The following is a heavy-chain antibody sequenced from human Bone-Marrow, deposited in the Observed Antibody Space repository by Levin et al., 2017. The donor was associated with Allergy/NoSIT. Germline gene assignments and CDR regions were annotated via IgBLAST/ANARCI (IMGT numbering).Heavy chain of an antibody. CDR3: TRNARRDEYNGLDY. CDR1: GFSFSLYS. V-gene: IGHV3-48*02. CDR2: ISSTSSII. J-gene: IGHJ4*02. Sequence: SCAASGFSFSLYSMNWVRQAPGKGLEWVSYISSTSSIIYYADSVKGRFTISRDNAKNSVYLQMNSLRDEDTAVYYCTRNARRDEYNGLDYWGQGTLVTVSS. D-gene: IGHD5-24*01.